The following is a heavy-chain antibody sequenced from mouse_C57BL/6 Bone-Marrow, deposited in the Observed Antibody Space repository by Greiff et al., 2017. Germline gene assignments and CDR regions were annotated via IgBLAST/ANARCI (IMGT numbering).Heavy chain of an antibody. V-gene: IGHV1-64*01. Sequence: VQLQQPGASVKLSCKASGYTFTSYWMHWVKQRPGQGLEWIGMIHPNSGSTNYNEKFKSKATLTVDKSSSTAYMQLSSLTSEDSAVYYCARDLFYAMDYWGQGTSVTVSS. D-gene: IGHD6-1*01. CDR2: IHPNSGST. CDR1: GYTFTSYW. J-gene: IGHJ4*01. CDR3: ARDLFYAMDY.